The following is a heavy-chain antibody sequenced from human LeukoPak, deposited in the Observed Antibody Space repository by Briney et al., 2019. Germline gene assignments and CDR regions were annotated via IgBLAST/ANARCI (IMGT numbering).Heavy chain of an antibody. CDR1: GFTFSSYS. D-gene: IGHD1-26*01. CDR3: ARISGSYGDSAY. CDR2: ITSSSNSM. V-gene: IGHV3-48*04. J-gene: IGHJ4*02. Sequence: GGSLRLSCAASGFTFSSYSMNWVRQAPGKGLEWISYITSSSNSMYYADSVKGRFTISRDNAKNSLYLQMNSLRAEDTAVYYCARISGSYGDSAYWGQGTLVTVSS.